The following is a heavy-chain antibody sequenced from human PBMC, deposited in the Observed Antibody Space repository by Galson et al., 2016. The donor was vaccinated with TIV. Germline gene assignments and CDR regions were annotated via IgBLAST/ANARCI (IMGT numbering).Heavy chain of an antibody. J-gene: IGHJ4*02. V-gene: IGHV3-33*01. D-gene: IGHD4/OR15-4a*01. CDR3: GRDLAWGANCVDQ. Sequence: SLRLSCAASGFTFSSSGVHWVRQAPGKGLEWVAVIWYDGSQKYYADSVKGRFIISRDRAKKTLYLRMNSLRVEDTAVYYCGRDLAWGANCVDQWGLGTRVTVTS. CDR2: IWYDGSQK. CDR1: GFTFSSSG.